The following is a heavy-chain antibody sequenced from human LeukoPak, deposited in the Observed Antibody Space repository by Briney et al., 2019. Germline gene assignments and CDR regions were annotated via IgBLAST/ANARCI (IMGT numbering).Heavy chain of an antibody. J-gene: IGHJ4*02. D-gene: IGHD3-16*02. CDR2: IHPSTGNP. CDR1: GYTFTNYA. Sequence: ASVKVSCEASGYTFTNYAMNWVRQAPGQGLEWMGWIHPSTGNPTYAQGFTGRFVFSLDTSVSTTYLQIRSLKAEDTAVYYCARAFQSLGGLSLPDFWGQGTLVTVSS. CDR3: ARAFQSLGGLSLPDF. V-gene: IGHV7-4-1*02.